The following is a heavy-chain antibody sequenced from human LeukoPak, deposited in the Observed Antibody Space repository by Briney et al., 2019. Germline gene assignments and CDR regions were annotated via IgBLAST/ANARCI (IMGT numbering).Heavy chain of an antibody. Sequence: ASVKVSCKASGYTFTGYYMHWVRQAPGQGLEWMGWINPNSGGTNYAQKFQERVTITRDMSTSTAYMELSSLRSEDTAVYYCAAVGTGGYDSAFDYWGQGTLVTVSS. CDR3: AAVGTGGYDSAFDY. CDR2: INPNSGGT. D-gene: IGHD5-12*01. CDR1: GYTFTGYY. V-gene: IGHV1-2*02. J-gene: IGHJ4*02.